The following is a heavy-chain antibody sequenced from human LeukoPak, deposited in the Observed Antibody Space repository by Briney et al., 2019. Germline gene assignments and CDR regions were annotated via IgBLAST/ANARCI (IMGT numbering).Heavy chain of an antibody. J-gene: IGHJ4*02. CDR1: GYSFTSYW. D-gene: IGHD4-23*01. CDR3: ARLTAVVTFDY. V-gene: IGHV5-51*01. CDR2: IYPSDSDT. Sequence: GESLKISCKGSGYSFTSYWIGWVRQMPGKGLEWMGVIYPSDSDTRYSPSFQGQVTISADKSISTAYLQWRSLKVSDSAMYYCARLTAVVTFDYWGQGTLVTVSS.